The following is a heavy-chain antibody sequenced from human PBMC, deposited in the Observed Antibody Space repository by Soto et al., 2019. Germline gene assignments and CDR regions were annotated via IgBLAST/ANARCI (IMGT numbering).Heavy chain of an antibody. J-gene: IGHJ5*02. CDR2: INHSGST. D-gene: IGHD6-19*01. Sequence: KPSETLSLTCAVYGGSFSGYYWSWIPQPPGKGLEWIGEINHSGSTNYNPSLKSRVTISLDTSKNQFSLKLSSVTAADTAVDYCARGVRPAGALAGGRLPDDQPTNNWFDPWCQGSLVTVSS. V-gene: IGHV4-34*01. CDR1: GGSFSGYY. CDR3: ARGVRPAGALAGGRLPDDQPTNNWFDP.